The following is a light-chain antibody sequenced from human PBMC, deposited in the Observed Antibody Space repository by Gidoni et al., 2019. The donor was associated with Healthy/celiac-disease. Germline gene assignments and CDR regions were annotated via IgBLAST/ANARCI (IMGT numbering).Light chain of an antibody. CDR2: GKN. Sequence: SSELTQDPAVSVALGQTVRITCQGNSLRNYYARWCQQKPGQAPLLVIYGKNNRPSGIPDRFSGSRSGNTASLTITGAQAEDEADYYCNSRDSSGNHYVFGTGTKVTVL. CDR1: SLRNYY. J-gene: IGLJ1*01. V-gene: IGLV3-19*01. CDR3: NSRDSSGNHYV.